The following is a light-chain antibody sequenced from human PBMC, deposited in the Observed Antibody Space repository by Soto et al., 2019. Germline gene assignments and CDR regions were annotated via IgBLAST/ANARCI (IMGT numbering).Light chain of an antibody. CDR1: QSVDSSF. J-gene: IGKJ1*01. CDR3: QQYVSSVT. V-gene: IGKV3-20*01. CDR2: GAS. Sequence: EIVLTQSPGSLSLSPGERATLSCRASQSVDSSFFAWYQQKPGQAPRLLIYGASNRATGIPDRFSGRGSGTDFTLSITGLEPEDFAGCYCQQYVSSVTFGQGTKVELK.